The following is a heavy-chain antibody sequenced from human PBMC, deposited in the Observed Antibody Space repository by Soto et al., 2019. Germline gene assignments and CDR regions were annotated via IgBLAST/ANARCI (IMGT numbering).Heavy chain of an antibody. Sequence: SDTLSLTCTFSGCTINGGYYFWSWIRQPPGKGLEWIGSIYYSGSTYYNPSLKSRVTISVDTSKNQFSLKLSSVTAADTAVYYCARHPGYCSSTSCYKYYYGMDVWGQGTTVNVSS. CDR2: IYYSGST. J-gene: IGHJ6*02. V-gene: IGHV4-39*01. D-gene: IGHD2-2*02. CDR1: GCTINGGYYF. CDR3: ARHPGYCSSTSCYKYYYGMDV.